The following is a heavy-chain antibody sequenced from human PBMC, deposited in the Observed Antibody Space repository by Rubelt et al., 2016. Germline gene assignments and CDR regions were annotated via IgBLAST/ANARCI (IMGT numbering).Heavy chain of an antibody. CDR1: SYG. CDR3: GRVGTTGYYYMDV. D-gene: IGHD1-14*01. Sequence: SYGISWVRQAPGQGLEWMGWISAYNGNTNYARKFQGRVTMTTDTSTGTVYMELRSLSSDDTAVYYCGRVGTTGYYYMDVWGKGTTVTVS. CDR2: ISAYNGNT. J-gene: IGHJ6*03. V-gene: IGHV1-18*01.